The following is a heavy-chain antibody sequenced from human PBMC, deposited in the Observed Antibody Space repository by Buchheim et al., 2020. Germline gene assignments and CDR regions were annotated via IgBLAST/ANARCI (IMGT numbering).Heavy chain of an antibody. V-gene: IGHV3-21*01. D-gene: IGHD4-17*01. CDR3: ARDHYGDYYGALDY. J-gene: IGHJ4*02. Sequence: EVQLVESGGGLVKPGGSLRLSCAASGFTFSSYSINWVRQAPGKGLEWVSFISSSSSYIYYADSVKGRFAFSRDNAKNSLYLQMNSLRAEDTAVYYCARDHYGDYYGALDYWGQGTL. CDR1: GFTFSSYS. CDR2: ISSSSSYI.